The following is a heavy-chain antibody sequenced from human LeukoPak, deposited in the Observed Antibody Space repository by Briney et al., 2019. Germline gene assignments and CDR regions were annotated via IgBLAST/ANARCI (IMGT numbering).Heavy chain of an antibody. D-gene: IGHD3-9*01. V-gene: IGHV4-59*08. CDR3: ARQYSDILTGYHRGELYWYFDL. J-gene: IGHJ2*01. Sequence: PSETLSLTCTVSGGSISSYYWSWIRQPPGKGLEWIGYIYYSGSTNYNPSLKSRVTISVDTSKNQFSLKLSSVTAADTAVYYCARQYSDILTGYHRGELYWYFDLWGRGTLVTVSS. CDR1: GGSISSYY. CDR2: IYYSGST.